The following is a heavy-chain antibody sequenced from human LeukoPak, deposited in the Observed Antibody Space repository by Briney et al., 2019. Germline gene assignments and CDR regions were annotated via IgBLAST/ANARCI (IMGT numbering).Heavy chain of an antibody. CDR1: GYTFTGYY. J-gene: IGHJ4*02. D-gene: IGHD6-19*01. Sequence: ASVKVSCKASGYTFTGYYMHWVRQAPGQGLEWMGWINTNSGGTNYAQKFQGRVTMTRDTSISTAYMDLSRLRSDDTAVYYCAREKGGQWLVGWELRGGMDFDYWGQGTLVTVSS. CDR2: INTNSGGT. V-gene: IGHV1-2*02. CDR3: AREKGGQWLVGWELRGGMDFDY.